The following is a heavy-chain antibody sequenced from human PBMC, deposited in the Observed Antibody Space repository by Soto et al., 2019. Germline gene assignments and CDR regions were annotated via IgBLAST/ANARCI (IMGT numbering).Heavy chain of an antibody. D-gene: IGHD3-22*01. J-gene: IGHJ4*02. CDR2: ISPDGDVT. V-gene: IGHV1-46*01. Sequence: ASVKVSCKASGFTFSTYFMHWLRQAPGQGLEWMGVISPDGDVTAYAKNFQGRVTLTKDTPTTTLYMELTSLRSEDTAVYYCARDWRYSSGLDYWGRGTPVTVSS. CDR1: GFTFSTYF. CDR3: ARDWRYSSGLDY.